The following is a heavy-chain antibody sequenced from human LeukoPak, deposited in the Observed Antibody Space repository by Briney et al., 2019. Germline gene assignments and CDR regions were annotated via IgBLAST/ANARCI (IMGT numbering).Heavy chain of an antibody. J-gene: IGHJ5*02. CDR3: ARSDSSSWPPGGRFDP. CDR2: IYYSGST. Sequence: SETLSLTCTVSGGSISSYYWSWIRQPPGKGLEWIGYIYYSGSTNYNPSLKGRVTISVDTSKNQFSLKLSSVTAADTAVYYCARSDSSSWPPGGRFDPWGQGTLVTVSS. D-gene: IGHD6-13*01. V-gene: IGHV4-59*01. CDR1: GGSISSYY.